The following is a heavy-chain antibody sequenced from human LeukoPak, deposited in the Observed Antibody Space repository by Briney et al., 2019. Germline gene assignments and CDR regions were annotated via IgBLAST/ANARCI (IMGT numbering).Heavy chain of an antibody. V-gene: IGHV5-51*01. Sequence: GESLKISCKGSGYSFTSYWIGWVRQMPGKGLEWMGIIYPGDSDTRYSPSFQGQVTISADKSISTAYLQWSSLKASDTAMYYCARGRYCTNGVCSRRNWFDPWGQGTLVTVSS. CDR3: ARGRYCTNGVCSRRNWFDP. D-gene: IGHD2-8*01. CDR2: IYPGDSDT. CDR1: GYSFTSYW. J-gene: IGHJ5*02.